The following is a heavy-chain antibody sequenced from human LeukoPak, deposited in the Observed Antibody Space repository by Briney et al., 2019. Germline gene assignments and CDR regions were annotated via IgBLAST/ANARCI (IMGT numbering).Heavy chain of an antibody. CDR2: IGGSGGST. J-gene: IGHJ4*02. CDR1: GFTFSSYA. D-gene: IGHD2/OR15-2a*01. Sequence: GGSLRLSCAASGFTFSSYAMSWVCQAPGKGLEWVSAIGGSGGSTYYADSVKGRFAISRDNSKNTLYLQMNSLRAEDTAVYYCAKDASNFLDYWGQGTLVTVSS. V-gene: IGHV3-23*01. CDR3: AKDASNFLDY.